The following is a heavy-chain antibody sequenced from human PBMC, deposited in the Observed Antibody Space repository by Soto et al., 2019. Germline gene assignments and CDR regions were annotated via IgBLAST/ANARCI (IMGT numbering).Heavy chain of an antibody. D-gene: IGHD3-3*01. J-gene: IGHJ4*02. CDR1: GVSFIGYY. CDR3: ARSGARFWSGYYSYYFDY. CDR2: INHSGST. V-gene: IGHV4-34*01. Sequence: SETLSLTCAVYGVSFIGYYWSWIRQPPGKGLEWIGEINHSGSTNYNPSLKSRVTISVDTSKNQFSLKLSSVTAADTAVYYCARSGARFWSGYYSYYFDYWGQGTLVTVSS.